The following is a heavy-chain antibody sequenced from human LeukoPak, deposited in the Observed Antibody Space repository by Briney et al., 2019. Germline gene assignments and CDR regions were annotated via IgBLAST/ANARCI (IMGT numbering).Heavy chain of an antibody. CDR2: IIPIFGTA. Sequence: SVKVSCKASGGTFSSYAISWVRQAPGQGLEWMGGIIPIFGTANYAQKFQGRVTITTDESTSTAYMELSSLRSEDTAVYYCARENRLSDYDFWGYEGFFDYWGQGTLVTVSS. D-gene: IGHD3-3*01. V-gene: IGHV1-69*05. CDR3: ARENRLSDYDFWGYEGFFDY. CDR1: GGTFSSYA. J-gene: IGHJ4*02.